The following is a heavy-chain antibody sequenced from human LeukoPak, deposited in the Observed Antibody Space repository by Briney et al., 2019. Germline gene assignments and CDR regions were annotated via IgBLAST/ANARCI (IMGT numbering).Heavy chain of an antibody. CDR2: ISAYNGNT. CDR3: ARDLDQYSGRFGGFGHDF. Sequence: ASVKVSCKASGYTFTNYGINWVRQAPGQGLEWMGWISAYNGNTNYAQKLQGRVTMTTDTSTSTAYMELRSLRSDDTAVYYCARDLDQYSGRFGGFGHDFWGQGTLVTVSS. CDR1: GYTFTNYG. D-gene: IGHD1-26*01. J-gene: IGHJ4*02. V-gene: IGHV1-18*01.